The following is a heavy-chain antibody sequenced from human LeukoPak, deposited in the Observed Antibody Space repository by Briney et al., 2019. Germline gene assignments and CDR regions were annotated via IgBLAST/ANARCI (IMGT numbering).Heavy chain of an antibody. CDR1: GGSFSGYY. CDR2: INHSGST. Sequence: SETLSLTCAVYGGSFSGYYWSWIRQPPGKGLEWIGEINHSGSTNYNPSLKSRVTISVDTSKNQFSLKLSSVTAADTAVYYCARGGYSYGNGFDYWGQGTLVTVSS. V-gene: IGHV4-34*01. CDR3: ARGGYSYGNGFDY. J-gene: IGHJ4*02. D-gene: IGHD5-18*01.